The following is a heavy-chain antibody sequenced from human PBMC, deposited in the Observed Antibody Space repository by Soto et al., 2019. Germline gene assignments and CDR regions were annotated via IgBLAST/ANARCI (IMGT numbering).Heavy chain of an antibody. D-gene: IGHD2-15*01. V-gene: IGHV4-61*01. CDR3: ARDLSGAEGHWFDP. CDR1: GGSVSSGSYY. CDR2: IYYSGST. Sequence: KPSETLSLTCTVSGGSVSSGSYYWSWIRQPPGKGLEWIGYIYYSGSTNYNPSLKSRVTISVDTSKNQFSLKLSSVTAADTAVYYCARDLSGAEGHWFDPWGQGTLVTVSS. J-gene: IGHJ5*02.